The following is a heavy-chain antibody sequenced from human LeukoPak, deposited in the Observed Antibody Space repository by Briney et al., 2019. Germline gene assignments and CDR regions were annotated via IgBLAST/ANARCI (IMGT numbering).Heavy chain of an antibody. CDR2: ISGGGGRT. J-gene: IGHJ4*02. CDR1: GFTFTSYF. V-gene: IGHV3-23*01. Sequence: GWSLRLSFAASGFTFTSYFMNWVRQARGKGLEWVSSISGGGGRTYSADAVKGRFTICRNNSKNTLYLQVNILSAEDTAVYYCAKGGKWDVTPFDYWGQGTLVTVSS. CDR3: AKGGKWDVTPFDY. D-gene: IGHD1-26*01.